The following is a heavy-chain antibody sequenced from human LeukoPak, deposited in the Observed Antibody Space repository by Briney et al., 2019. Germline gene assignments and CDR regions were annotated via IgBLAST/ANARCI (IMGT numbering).Heavy chain of an antibody. CDR2: MNPNSGNT. Sequence: ASVKVSCKASGYTLTSYDINWVRQATGQRLNCMGWMNPNSGNTGYAQKFQGRVTITRNTSISTAYMELSSLRSEDTAVYYCARGRGYTLGWFDPWGQGTLVTVSS. D-gene: IGHD3-22*01. CDR3: ARGRGYTLGWFDP. V-gene: IGHV1-8*03. CDR1: GYTLTSYD. J-gene: IGHJ5*02.